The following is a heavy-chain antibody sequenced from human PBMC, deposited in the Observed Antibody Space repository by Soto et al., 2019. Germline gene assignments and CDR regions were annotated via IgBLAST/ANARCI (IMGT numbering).Heavy chain of an antibody. D-gene: IGHD1-7*01. V-gene: IGHV3-11*01. CDR3: ARSGTPLLEILDK. J-gene: IGHJ4*01. CDR2: ISPRGESR. CDR1: GFTFSDYY. Sequence: GVSLRLSCAASGFTFSDYYMNWIRQAPGQGLEWLSFISPRGESRYIADSIRCLFTFSRDNVKMSLDLQMNRLREEDPAIYYCARSGTPLLEILDKWGHGIMVAACS.